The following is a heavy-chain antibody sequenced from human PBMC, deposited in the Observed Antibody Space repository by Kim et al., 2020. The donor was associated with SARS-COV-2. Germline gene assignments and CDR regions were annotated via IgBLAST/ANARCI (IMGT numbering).Heavy chain of an antibody. CDR2: IYYSGNT. D-gene: IGHD4-17*01. J-gene: IGHJ4*02. Sequence: SETLSLTCTVSGGSISSGGYYWSWIRQHQGKGLEWIGYIYYSGNTYYNPSLKSRVTISVDTSKNQFSLKLSSVTAADTAVYYCAREEGTTVSFDYWGQGTLVTVSS. V-gene: IGHV4-31*03. CDR1: GGSISSGGYY. CDR3: AREEGTTVSFDY.